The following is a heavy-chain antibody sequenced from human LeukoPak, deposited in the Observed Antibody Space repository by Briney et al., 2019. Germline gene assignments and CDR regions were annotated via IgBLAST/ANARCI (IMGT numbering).Heavy chain of an antibody. J-gene: IGHJ4*02. CDR3: AREAYGDYVFAIDY. CDR2: ISSSSSTI. V-gene: IGHV3-48*01. CDR1: GFTFSSYW. D-gene: IGHD4-17*01. Sequence: GGSLRLSCAASGFTFSSYWMNWVRQAPGKGLEWVSYISSSSSTIYYADSVKGRFTISRDNAKNSLYLQMNSLRAEDTAVYYCAREAYGDYVFAIDYWGQGTLVTVSS.